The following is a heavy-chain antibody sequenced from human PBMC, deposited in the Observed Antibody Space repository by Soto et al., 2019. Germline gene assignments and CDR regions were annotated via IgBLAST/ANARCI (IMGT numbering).Heavy chain of an antibody. Sequence: PSGTLSLTCTVSGGSISSYYWSWIRQPPGKELQYIGYIYYSESTNYNPSLKSRVTISDDTSTNQFSLTLSSVTAADTAVYYCARSMFYSDGSNHSPFDYWGQGTLVTVSS. D-gene: IGHD3-22*01. J-gene: IGHJ4*02. CDR1: GGSISSYY. V-gene: IGHV4-59*08. CDR2: IYYSEST. CDR3: ARSMFYSDGSNHSPFDY.